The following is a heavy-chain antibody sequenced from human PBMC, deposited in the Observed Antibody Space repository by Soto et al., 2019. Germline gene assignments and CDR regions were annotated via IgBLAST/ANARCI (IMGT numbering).Heavy chain of an antibody. CDR2: ISSSSSYI. D-gene: IGHD7-27*01. V-gene: IGHV3-21*01. CDR3: ARVPSGYYYYGMDV. CDR1: GFTFSSYS. J-gene: IGHJ6*02. Sequence: GXLRLSCASSGFTFSSYSMNWVLQSPGKGLEWVSPISSSSSYIYYADSVKGRFTISRDNAKNSLYLQMNSLRAEDTAVYYCARVPSGYYYYGMDVWGQGTTVTVSS.